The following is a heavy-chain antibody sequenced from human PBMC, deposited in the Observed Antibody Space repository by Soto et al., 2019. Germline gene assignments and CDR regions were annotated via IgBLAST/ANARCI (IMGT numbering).Heavy chain of an antibody. J-gene: IGHJ6*02. CDR2: ISGYNGNT. CDR1: GYSFTTYG. Sequence: QVQLVQSGGEVKKPGASVKVSCKTSGYSFTTYGISWVRQAHGQGLEWMGWISGYNGNTNYAQKFQGRVTMTTYPSTSTAYMELRSLRSYDTAVYYCAREGPAPYYYYGMDVWGQGRTVAVAS. CDR3: AREGPAPYYYYGMDV. V-gene: IGHV1-18*01.